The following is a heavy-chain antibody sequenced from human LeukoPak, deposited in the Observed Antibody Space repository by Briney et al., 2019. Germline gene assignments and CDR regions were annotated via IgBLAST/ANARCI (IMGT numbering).Heavy chain of an antibody. CDR1: GGSFSGYY. D-gene: IGHD1-26*01. CDR3: ARGSTYSGSYYWFDP. Sequence: PSETLSLTCAVYGGSFSGYYWSWIRQPPGKGLEWIGEINHSGSTNYNPSLKSRVTISVDTSKNQFSLKLSSVTAADTAVYYCARGSTYSGSYYWFDPWGQGTLVTVSS. V-gene: IGHV4-34*01. CDR2: INHSGST. J-gene: IGHJ5*02.